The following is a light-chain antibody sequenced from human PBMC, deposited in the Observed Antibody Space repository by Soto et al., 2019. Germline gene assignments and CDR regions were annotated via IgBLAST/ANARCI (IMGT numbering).Light chain of an antibody. Sequence: EIVMTQSPATLSVSPVEIATLSCRASQSVSSNLAWYQQKPGQAPRLLIYGASIRATGIPDRFSGSGSGTDFTLTISRLETEDFAVYYCQQYGSSGTFGQGTKVDI. CDR1: QSVSSN. J-gene: IGKJ1*01. V-gene: IGKV3-20*01. CDR2: GAS. CDR3: QQYGSSGT.